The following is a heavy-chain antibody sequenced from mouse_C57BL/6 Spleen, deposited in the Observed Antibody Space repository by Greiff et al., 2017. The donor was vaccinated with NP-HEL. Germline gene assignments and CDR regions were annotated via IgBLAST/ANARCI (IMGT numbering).Heavy chain of an antibody. D-gene: IGHD3-2*02. CDR2: INYDGSST. J-gene: IGHJ2*01. V-gene: IGHV5-16*01. CDR1: GFTFSDYY. Sequence: EVKLVESEGGLVQPGSSMKLSCTASGFTFSDYYMAWVRQVPEKGLEWVANINYDGSSTYYLDSLKSRFIISRDTAKNILYLQMSSLKSEDTATYYCARDRGSSGYVYFDYWGQGTTLTVSS. CDR3: ARDRGSSGYVYFDY.